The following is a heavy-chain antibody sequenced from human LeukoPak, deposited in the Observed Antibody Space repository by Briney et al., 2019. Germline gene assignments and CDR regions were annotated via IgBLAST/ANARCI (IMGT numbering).Heavy chain of an antibody. V-gene: IGHV1-2*02. CDR3: ARLTGYTN. CDR1: GYTYTGYY. J-gene: IGHJ4*02. D-gene: IGHD3-9*01. CDR2: INPNSGGT. Sequence: ASVNVSCKASGYTYTGYYMHWVRQAPGQGREWVGWINPNSGGTNYAQKFQGRATMTRDTTISTAYMELSRLRSDDTAVYYRARLTGYTNCGQGTLVTASS.